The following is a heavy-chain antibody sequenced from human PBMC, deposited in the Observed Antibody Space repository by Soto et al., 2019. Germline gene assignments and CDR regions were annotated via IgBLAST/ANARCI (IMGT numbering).Heavy chain of an antibody. CDR2: IFYSGST. CDR3: ARQVSSPGWFDP. CDR1: GGSISSHY. V-gene: IGHV4-59*08. J-gene: IGHJ5*02. D-gene: IGHD1-20*01. Sequence: SETLSLTCTVSGGSISSHYWSWLRRPPGKGLEWIGYIFYSGSTNYNPSLNSRVTISVDTSKRQFSLRLSSVTAADTAVYYCARQVSSPGWFDPWGQGTLVTVSS.